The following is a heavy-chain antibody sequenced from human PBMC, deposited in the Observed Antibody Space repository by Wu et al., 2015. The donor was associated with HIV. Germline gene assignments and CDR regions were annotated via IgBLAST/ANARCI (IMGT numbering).Heavy chain of an antibody. Sequence: QVQLVQSGAEVKKPGSSVKVSCKASGGSFSRSGISWVRQAPGKGFEWMGRIIPNHGGANYAEKFEGRVTITADEATNTAYMDLRRLRSEDTAVYYCARLGRDSSGPGPFDLWGRGTLVTVSS. J-gene: IGHJ2*01. CDR3: ARLGRDSSGPGPFDL. D-gene: IGHD3-22*01. V-gene: IGHV1-69*11. CDR1: GGSFSRSG. CDR2: IIPNHGGA.